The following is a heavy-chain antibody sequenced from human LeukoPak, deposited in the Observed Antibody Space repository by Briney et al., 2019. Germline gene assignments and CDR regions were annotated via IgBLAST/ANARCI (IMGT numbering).Heavy chain of an antibody. J-gene: IGHJ4*02. CDR2: IYSGGST. CDR3: ARAKPKNMVRGLIMRRESRYYFDY. V-gene: IGHV3-53*01. D-gene: IGHD3-10*01. CDR1: GFTVSSNY. Sequence: GGSLRLSCAASGFTVSSNYMSWVRQAPGKGLEWVSVIYSGGSTYYADSVNGRFTISRDNSKSTLYIQMNSLRAEDTAVYYCARAKPKNMVRGLIMRRESRYYFDYWGQGTLVTVSS.